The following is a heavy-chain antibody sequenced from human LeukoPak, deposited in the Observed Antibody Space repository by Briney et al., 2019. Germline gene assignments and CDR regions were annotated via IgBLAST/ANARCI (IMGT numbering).Heavy chain of an antibody. J-gene: IGHJ3*02. CDR2: IYYSGST. CDR1: GGSISSYY. Sequence: SETLSLTCTVSGGSISSYYWSWIRQPPGKGLEWIGYIYYSGSTNCNPSLKSRVTISVDTSKNQFSLKLSSVTAADTAVYYCARSCGYSHGYGCPAGAFDIWGQGTMVTVSS. CDR3: ARSCGYSHGYGCPAGAFDI. V-gene: IGHV4-59*01. D-gene: IGHD5-18*01.